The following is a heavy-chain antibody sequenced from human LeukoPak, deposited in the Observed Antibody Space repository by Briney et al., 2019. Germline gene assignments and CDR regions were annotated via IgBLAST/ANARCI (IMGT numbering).Heavy chain of an antibody. CDR3: ARGEYHDFWSGREYWYFDL. Sequence: SETLSLTCTVSGGSISNSYCIWIRQPPGKGLEWIGYIHYSGGTNYNPSFKSRVTISVDTSKNQFSLKMSSVTTADTAVYYCARGEYHDFWSGREYWYFDLWGRGTLVTVSS. CDR1: GGSISNSY. J-gene: IGHJ2*01. CDR2: IHYSGGT. V-gene: IGHV4-59*01. D-gene: IGHD3-3*01.